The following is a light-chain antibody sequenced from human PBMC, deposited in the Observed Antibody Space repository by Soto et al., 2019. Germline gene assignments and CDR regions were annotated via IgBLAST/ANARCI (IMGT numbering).Light chain of an antibody. V-gene: IGKV1-8*01. CDR1: QDISSC. CDR3: QHYYNYPSP. J-gene: IGKJ4*01. Sequence: AIRMTQSPSSLSASTGHRVTITCRASQDISSCLAWYQQKPGKAPKLLIYSASTLQSGIASRFSGSGSGTDFTLTISSLQAEDFATYYCQHYYNYPSPVGGGTKVEIK. CDR2: SAS.